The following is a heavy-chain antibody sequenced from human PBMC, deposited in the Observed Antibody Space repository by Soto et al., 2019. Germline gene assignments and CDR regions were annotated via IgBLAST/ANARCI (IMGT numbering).Heavy chain of an antibody. Sequence: SETLSLTCSVSGGSISSGGYYWSWIRQHPGKGLEWIGNIYYSGSTHYNPSLKSRVTISVDTSKNQFSLKLSSVTAADTAVYYCARDCSGGTCPYYYGMDVWGQGTTVTVSS. V-gene: IGHV4-31*03. J-gene: IGHJ6*02. D-gene: IGHD2-15*01. CDR1: GGSISSGGYY. CDR3: ARDCSGGTCPYYYGMDV. CDR2: IYYSGST.